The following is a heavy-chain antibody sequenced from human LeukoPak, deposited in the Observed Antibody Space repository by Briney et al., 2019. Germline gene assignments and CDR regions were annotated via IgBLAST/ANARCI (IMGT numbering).Heavy chain of an antibody. Sequence: GGSLRLSCAASGFTFSSYWMSWVRQAPGKGLEWVAFIRYDGSNKYYADSVKGRFTISRDNSKNTLYLQMNSLRAEDTAVYYCAKGYSGYAFYFDYWGQGTLVTVSS. V-gene: IGHV3-30*02. CDR2: IRYDGSNK. CDR3: AKGYSGYAFYFDY. J-gene: IGHJ4*02. D-gene: IGHD5-12*01. CDR1: GFTFSSYW.